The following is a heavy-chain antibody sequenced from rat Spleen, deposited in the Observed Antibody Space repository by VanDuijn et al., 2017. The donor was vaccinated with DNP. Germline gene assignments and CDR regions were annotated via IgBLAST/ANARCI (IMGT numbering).Heavy chain of an antibody. CDR2: ISYSGST. J-gene: IGHJ2*01. D-gene: IGHD1-11*01. CDR3: ARWRDHFDY. V-gene: IGHV3-1*01. Sequence: EVQLQESGPGLVKPSQSLSLTCSVTGYSITSHYWGWIRKFPGNKMEWVGHISYSGSTSYNPSLKNRISITRDTSKNQFFLHLNSVTTEDTATYYFARWRDHFDYWGQGVMVTGSS. CDR1: GYSITSHY.